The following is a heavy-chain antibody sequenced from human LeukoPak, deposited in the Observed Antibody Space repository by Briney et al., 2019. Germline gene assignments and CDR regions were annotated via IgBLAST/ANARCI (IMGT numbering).Heavy chain of an antibody. D-gene: IGHD3-3*01. Sequence: PGESLKISRKGSGYTFSSYWIGWVRQMPGKGLEWMGTIYPGDSDTRYSPSLQGQVTISVDTSIGTAYLQWSSLKASDTAIYYCARQNDFRLDYWGQGTLVTVSS. V-gene: IGHV5-51*01. CDR1: GYTFSSYW. CDR3: ARQNDFRLDY. CDR2: IYPGDSDT. J-gene: IGHJ4*02.